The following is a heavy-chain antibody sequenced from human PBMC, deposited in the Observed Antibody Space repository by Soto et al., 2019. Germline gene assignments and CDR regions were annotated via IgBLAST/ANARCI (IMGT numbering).Heavy chain of an antibody. J-gene: IGHJ6*02. CDR2: ISGGGGNS. V-gene: IGHV3-23*01. Sequence: EVPLLESGGGLIQPGGSLRLSCTASGFTFSSYAMSWVRQAPGKGLEWVSSISGGGGNSYYADSVKGRVTISRDNSKNTLHLQMNSLRADDTAVYYCAKAVGVWFWYGMDVWGQGTSVTVSS. CDR1: GFTFSSYA. CDR3: AKAVGVWFWYGMDV. D-gene: IGHD3-10*01.